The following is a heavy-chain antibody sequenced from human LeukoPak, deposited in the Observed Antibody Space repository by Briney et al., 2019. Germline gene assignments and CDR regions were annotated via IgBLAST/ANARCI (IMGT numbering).Heavy chain of an antibody. J-gene: IGHJ4*02. Sequence: SETLSLTCTVSGGSISSYYWSWIRQPPGKGLEWIGYIYYSGSTNYNPSLKSRVTISVDTSKNQFSLKLSSVTAADTAVYYCARESDDYSNDDWGQGTLVTVSS. CDR2: IYYSGST. CDR3: ARESDDYSNDD. D-gene: IGHD4-11*01. V-gene: IGHV4-59*01. CDR1: GGSISSYY.